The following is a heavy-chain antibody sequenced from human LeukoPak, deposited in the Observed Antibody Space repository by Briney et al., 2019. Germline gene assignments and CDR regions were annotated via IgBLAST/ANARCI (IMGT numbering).Heavy chain of an antibody. Sequence: GGSLRLSCAASGFTFSSYSMNWVRQAPGKGLEWVSSISSSSSYIYYADSVKGRFTISRDNAKNSLYLQMNSLRAEDTAVYYCARGRIAARSFDPWGQGTLVTVSS. J-gene: IGHJ5*02. CDR1: GFTFSSYS. D-gene: IGHD6-6*01. CDR3: ARGRIAARSFDP. V-gene: IGHV3-21*01. CDR2: ISSSSSYI.